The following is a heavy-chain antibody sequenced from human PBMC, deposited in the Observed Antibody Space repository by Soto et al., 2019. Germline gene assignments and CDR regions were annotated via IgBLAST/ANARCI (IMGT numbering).Heavy chain of an antibody. Sequence: PGGSLRLSCAASGFTFSSYDMHWVRQATGKGLEWVSAIGTAGDTYYPGSVKGRFTISRENAKNSLYLQMNSLRAGDTAVYYCARGQYYGSGSYYSSLDYWGQGTLVTVSS. J-gene: IGHJ4*02. D-gene: IGHD3-10*01. CDR1: GFTFSSYD. CDR2: IGTAGDT. V-gene: IGHV3-13*01. CDR3: ARGQYYGSGSYYSSLDY.